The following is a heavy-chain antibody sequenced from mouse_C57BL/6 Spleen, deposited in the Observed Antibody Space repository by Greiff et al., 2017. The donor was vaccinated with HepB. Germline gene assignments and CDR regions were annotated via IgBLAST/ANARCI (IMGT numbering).Heavy chain of an antibody. V-gene: IGHV5-4*03. CDR1: GFTFSSYA. CDR2: ISDGGSYT. CDR3: ARSIYYDYGGFAY. Sequence: EVMLVESGGGLVKPGGSLKLSCAASGFTFSSYAMSWVRQTPEKRLEWVATISDGGSYTYYPDNVKGRFTISRDNAKNNLYLQMSHLKSEDTAMYYCARSIYYDYGGFAYWGQGTLVTVSA. D-gene: IGHD2-4*01. J-gene: IGHJ3*01.